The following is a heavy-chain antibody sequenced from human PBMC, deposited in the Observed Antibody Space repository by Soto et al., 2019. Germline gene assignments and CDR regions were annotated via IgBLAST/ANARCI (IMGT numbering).Heavy chain of an antibody. CDR2: IFYTGST. J-gene: IGHJ4*02. CDR3: AREDGYYSGRTNV. CDR1: GASVSNGGHY. Sequence: LSLTCTVSGASVSNGGHYWSRIRQHPWRGLEWIGHIFYTGSTSYNPSLKRRLIISLDASKNQFSLYLSSVTAADTAIYYCAREDGYYSGRTNVWGQGTLVTVSS. D-gene: IGHD6-19*01. V-gene: IGHV4-31*03.